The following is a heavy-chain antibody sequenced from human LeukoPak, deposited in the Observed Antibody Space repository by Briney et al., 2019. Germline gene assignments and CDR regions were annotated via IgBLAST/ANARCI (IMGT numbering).Heavy chain of an antibody. CDR1: GFTFSSYS. D-gene: IGHD6-19*01. CDR2: ISSSSSYI. Sequence: GGSLRLSCAASGFTFSSYSMNWVRQAPGKGLEWVSSISSSSSYIYYADSVKGRFTISRDNAKNSLYLQMNGLRAEDTAVYYCARFSYSSGWYGLYGMDVWGQGTTVTVSS. CDR3: ARFSYSSGWYGLYGMDV. V-gene: IGHV3-21*01. J-gene: IGHJ6*02.